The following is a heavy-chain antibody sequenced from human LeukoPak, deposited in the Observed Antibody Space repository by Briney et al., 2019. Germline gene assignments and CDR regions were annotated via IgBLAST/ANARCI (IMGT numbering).Heavy chain of an antibody. CDR2: IYYSGST. CDR1: RGSISSGSFY. V-gene: IGHV4-39*01. D-gene: IGHD3-22*01. CDR3: ARHGDGDDSSGYYYVRWYFDL. Sequence: SETLSLTCTVSRGSISSGSFYWGWIRQPPGTGLEWIGSIYYSGSTYYNPSLKSRVTISVDTSKNQFSLKLTSVTAADTAVYYCARHGDGDDSSGYYYVRWYFDLWGRGTLVTVSS. J-gene: IGHJ2*01.